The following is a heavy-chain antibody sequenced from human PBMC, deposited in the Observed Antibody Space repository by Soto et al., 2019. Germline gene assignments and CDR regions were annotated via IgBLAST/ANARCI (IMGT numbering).Heavy chain of an antibody. J-gene: IGHJ4*02. CDR1: GFTFSNYA. D-gene: IGHD3-3*01. Sequence: EVQLLESGGGLVQPGGYLRLSCAASGFTFSNYAMSWVRQAPGKGLEWVSRISDSGGSTYYVDSVKGRFTISRDNSKNTLYLQMTSLRAEDTAIYYGATVPGTIFGVSRSYWGQGTLVTVSS. CDR2: ISDSGGST. V-gene: IGHV3-23*01. CDR3: ATVPGTIFGVSRSY.